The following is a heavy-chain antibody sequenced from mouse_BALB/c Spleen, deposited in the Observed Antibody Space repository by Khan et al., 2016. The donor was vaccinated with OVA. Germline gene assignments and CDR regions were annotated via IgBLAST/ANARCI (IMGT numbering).Heavy chain of an antibody. CDR1: GFTFSSFG. Sequence: EVELVESGGGLVQPGGSRKLSCVASGFTFSSFGMHWVRQAPEKGLEWVAYISGDSNTIYYTDTVMGRFTISSANSKHTPFLQMTSLRSEDMAMYYCARSYFYGYYFDQWGQGTTLTVSS. D-gene: IGHD1-1*01. CDR2: ISGDSNTI. V-gene: IGHV5-17*02. CDR3: ARSYFYGYYFDQ. J-gene: IGHJ2*01.